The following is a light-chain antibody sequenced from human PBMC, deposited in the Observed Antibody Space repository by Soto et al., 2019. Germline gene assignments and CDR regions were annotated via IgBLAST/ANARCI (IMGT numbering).Light chain of an antibody. Sequence: EIVLTQSPGTLSLSPGERATPSCRASQSLSNSYVAWYQQKPGQAPRLLTYDASSRATGIPDRFSGSGSGTDFTLTISRLESEDFAVYYCQQYDSSPITFGQGTRLEIK. CDR2: DAS. CDR1: QSLSNSY. J-gene: IGKJ5*01. CDR3: QQYDSSPIT. V-gene: IGKV3-20*01.